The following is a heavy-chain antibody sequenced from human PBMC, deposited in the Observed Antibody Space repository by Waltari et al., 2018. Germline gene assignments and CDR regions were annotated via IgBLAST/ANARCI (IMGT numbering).Heavy chain of an antibody. J-gene: IGHJ1*01. D-gene: IGHD2-2*01. V-gene: IGHV3-30*01. CDR2: ISSDGTNK. Sequence: QVHLVESGGGVVQSGKSLRLSCAASGFTIKDFAMHWVRQAPGQGLEWVSVISSDGTNKYYADSVKGRFIISRDNSGSTLHLQMNSLRPQDTAIYYCARGDCRSTSCYSLESWGHGTLVTVS. CDR1: GFTIKDFA. CDR3: ARGDCRSTSCYSLES.